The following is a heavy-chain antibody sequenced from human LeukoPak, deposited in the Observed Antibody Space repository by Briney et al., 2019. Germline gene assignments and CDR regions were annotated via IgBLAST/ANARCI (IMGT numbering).Heavy chain of an antibody. Sequence: GGSLRLSCAASGFDFSSYCMHWVRHAPGQGLVWVSRIKGDGITTNYADSVKGRFTISRDIAKNTLYLQMNSLRAEDTGVYYCAKDHYWSIDYWGRGTLVTVSS. CDR2: IKGDGITT. CDR1: GFDFSSYC. D-gene: IGHD3-3*01. J-gene: IGHJ4*02. V-gene: IGHV3-74*01. CDR3: AKDHYWSIDY.